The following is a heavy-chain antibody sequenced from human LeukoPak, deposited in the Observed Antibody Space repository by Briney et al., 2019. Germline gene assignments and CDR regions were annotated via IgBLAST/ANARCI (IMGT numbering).Heavy chain of an antibody. CDR1: GYTFTSYG. J-gene: IGHJ3*02. CDR2: ISAYNGNT. Sequence: GASVKVSCKASGYTFTSYGISWVRQAPGQGLEWMGWISAYNGNTNYAQKLQGRVTMTTDTSTSTAYMELRSLRSDDTAVYYCARDTGGQQFQFLAAAAHRWAFDIWGQGTMVTVSS. D-gene: IGHD6-13*01. CDR3: ARDTGGQQFQFLAAAAHRWAFDI. V-gene: IGHV1-18*01.